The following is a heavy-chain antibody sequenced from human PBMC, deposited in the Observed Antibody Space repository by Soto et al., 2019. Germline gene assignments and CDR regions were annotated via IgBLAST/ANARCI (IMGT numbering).Heavy chain of an antibody. J-gene: IGHJ6*02. D-gene: IGHD1-26*01. CDR3: VRQGIDYLHGLVEV. V-gene: IGHV4-59*08. CDR2: VYYTGGT. CDR1: SGPSSSHN. Sequence: QVHVQQSGPGLVKPSETLSLSCTVSSGPSSSHNWGWIRQPPGRGLEWIGYVYYTGGTSYNPSLKNRVTISADTSTNHISMTLSSVTAADTAVYYCVRQGIDYLHGLVEVWGQGTTVSVSS.